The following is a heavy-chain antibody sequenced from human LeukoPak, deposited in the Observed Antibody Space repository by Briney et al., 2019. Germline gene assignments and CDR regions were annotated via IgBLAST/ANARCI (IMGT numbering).Heavy chain of an antibody. V-gene: IGHV3-48*03. J-gene: IGHJ4*02. Sequence: GGSLRLSCAASGFTFSSYEMNWVRQAPGKGLEWVSHISSSGSTIYYADSVKGRFTISRDNAKNSLYLQMNSLRAEDTAVYYCARDRAPYDSSGYYLDYWGQGTLVTVSS. CDR2: ISSSGSTI. CDR3: ARDRAPYDSSGYYLDY. CDR1: GFTFSSYE. D-gene: IGHD3-22*01.